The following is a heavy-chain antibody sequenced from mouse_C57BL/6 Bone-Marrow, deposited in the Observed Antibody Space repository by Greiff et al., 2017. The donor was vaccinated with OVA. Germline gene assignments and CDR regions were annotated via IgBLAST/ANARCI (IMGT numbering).Heavy chain of an antibody. CDR2: ISSGGDYI. Sequence: EVMLVESGAGLVKPGGSLKLSCAASGFTFSSYAMSWVRQTPEKRLEWVAYISSGGDYIYYADTLKGRFTISRDNARNTLYLQMSSLKSEDTAMYYCTRLLDAMDDWGQGTSVTVSS. CDR3: TRLLDAMDD. D-gene: IGHD2-1*01. V-gene: IGHV5-9-1*02. CDR1: GFTFSSYA. J-gene: IGHJ4*01.